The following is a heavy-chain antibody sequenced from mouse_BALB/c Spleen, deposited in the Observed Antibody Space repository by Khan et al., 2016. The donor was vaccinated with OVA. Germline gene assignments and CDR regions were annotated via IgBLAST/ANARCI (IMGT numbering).Heavy chain of an antibody. Sequence: EVQLQQSGPELVKPGASVKISCKASGYTFTDYNMDWVKQSHGKSLEWIGDITPNNGGTIYNQKFKGKATLTVDKSSSNAYLEPRSRTSGDTAVEYGTSGAHGGPIDYWGQGTTLTVSS. CDR2: ITPNNGGT. CDR1: GYTFTDYN. CDR3: TSGAHGGPIDY. D-gene: IGHD1-1*02. J-gene: IGHJ2*01. V-gene: IGHV1-18*01.